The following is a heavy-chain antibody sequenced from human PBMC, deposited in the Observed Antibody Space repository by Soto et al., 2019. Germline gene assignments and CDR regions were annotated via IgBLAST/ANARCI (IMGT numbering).Heavy chain of an antibody. CDR2: ISGSGGST. CDR3: AKDLTRYSSRERYYFDY. Sequence: VGSLRLSCAASGFTFSSYAMSWVRQAPGKGLEWVSAISGSGGSTYYADSVKGRFTISRDNSKNTLYLQMNSLRAEDTAVYYCAKDLTRYSSRERYYFDYWGQGTLVTVSS. CDR1: GFTFSSYA. J-gene: IGHJ4*02. D-gene: IGHD6-13*01. V-gene: IGHV3-23*01.